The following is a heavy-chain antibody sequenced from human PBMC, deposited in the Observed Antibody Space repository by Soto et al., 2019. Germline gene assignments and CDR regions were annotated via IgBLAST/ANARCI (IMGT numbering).Heavy chain of an antibody. CDR2: INHSGST. Sequence: TSVTMSRTGAVYGGSFRGYYLSWSRQHPAKGLEWIGEINHSGSTNYNPSLNSRLTMSVDRSKSQFSMKLASVTAADTAVYYCARGVGGSGLNWFDPCGQGTLVTVSS. J-gene: IGHJ5*02. D-gene: IGHD6-19*01. V-gene: IGHV4-34*01. CDR1: GGSFRGYY. CDR3: ARGVGGSGLNWFDP.